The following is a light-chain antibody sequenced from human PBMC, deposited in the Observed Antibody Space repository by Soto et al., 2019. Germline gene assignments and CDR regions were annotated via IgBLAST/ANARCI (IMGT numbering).Light chain of an antibody. CDR2: WAS. J-gene: IGKJ4*01. CDR3: QQYYSKPLT. V-gene: IGKV4-1*01. CDR1: QSVLYSSNNKNY. Sequence: DIVMTQSPDSLAVSLGERATINCKSSQSVLYSSNNKNYLGWYQQKVGQPPKLLIYWASTRESGVPDRFSGSGYGTDFTLTISSLQAEDVAVYDCQQYYSKPLTFGGGTKVEIK.